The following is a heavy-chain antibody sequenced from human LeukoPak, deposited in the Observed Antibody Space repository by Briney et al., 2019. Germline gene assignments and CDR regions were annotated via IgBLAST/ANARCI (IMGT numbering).Heavy chain of an antibody. J-gene: IGHJ4*02. Sequence: GGSLRLSCAASGFTFSSYGMHWVRQAPGKGLEWVAVIWYDGSNKYYADSVKGRFTISRDNSKNTLYLQMNSLRAEDTAVYYCARDFWSGYYALDYWGQGTLVTVSS. CDR2: IWYDGSNK. CDR3: ARDFWSGYYALDY. D-gene: IGHD3-3*01. CDR1: GFTFSSYG. V-gene: IGHV3-33*01.